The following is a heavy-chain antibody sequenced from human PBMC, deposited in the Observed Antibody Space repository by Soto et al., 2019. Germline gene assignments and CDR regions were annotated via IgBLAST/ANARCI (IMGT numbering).Heavy chain of an antibody. CDR3: ARDNNWSYDY. CDR1: GFTFSSRW. V-gene: IGHV3-74*01. Sequence: PGGSLRLSCAASGFTFSSRWMHWVRQVPGKGLVRVSHIRPDGSTTRDADAVQGRFITSRDNARNTLYLQMNSLRAEDTAVYYCARDNNWSYDYWGQGILVTVSS. CDR2: IRPDGSTT. J-gene: IGHJ4*02.